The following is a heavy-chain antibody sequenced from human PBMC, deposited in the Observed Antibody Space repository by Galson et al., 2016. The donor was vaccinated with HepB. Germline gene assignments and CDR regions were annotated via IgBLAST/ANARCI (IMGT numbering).Heavy chain of an antibody. CDR1: GFTFSSYS. Sequence: SLRLSCATSGFTFSSYSLNWVRQAPGKGLEWISFISTTSNTIHYTDSVKGRFTISRDNAQNFLYLQMNSLRDEDTAVYFCLRESGRYYVDTSGEDNYWGQGTRVTVSS. D-gene: IGHD3-22*01. CDR3: LRESGRYYVDTSGEDNY. J-gene: IGHJ4*02. V-gene: IGHV3-48*02. CDR2: ISTTSNTI.